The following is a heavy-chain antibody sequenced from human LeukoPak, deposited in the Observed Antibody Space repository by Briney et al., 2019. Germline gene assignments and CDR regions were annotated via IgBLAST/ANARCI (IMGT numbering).Heavy chain of an antibody. CDR1: GGSISSSSYY. D-gene: IGHD1-7*01. Sequence: PSQTLSLTCTVSGGSISSSSYYWGWIRQPPGKGLEWIGSIYYSGSTYYNPSLKSRVTISVDTSKNQFSLKLSSVTAADTAVYYCASNNWNYYFDYWGQGTLVTVSS. V-gene: IGHV4-39*07. CDR2: IYYSGST. J-gene: IGHJ4*02. CDR3: ASNNWNYYFDY.